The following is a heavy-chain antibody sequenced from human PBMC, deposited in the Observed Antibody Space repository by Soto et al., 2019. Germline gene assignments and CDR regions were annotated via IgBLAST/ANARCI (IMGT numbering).Heavy chain of an antibody. CDR1: GESISIGAYY. CDR2: IYYSGTT. CDR3: ARVVKRNGSWPGPLEY. V-gene: IGHV4-30-4*01. D-gene: IGHD6-13*01. Sequence: QVQLQESGPGLVQPSQTLSLTCTVSGESISIGAYYWCWVRQSPGKGLEWIGCIYYSGTTYYNPSLETRHKMSVETSNNQFSRRLSSVTAADTAMYFCARVVKRNGSWPGPLEYRSQGTLFTVSS. J-gene: IGHJ4*02.